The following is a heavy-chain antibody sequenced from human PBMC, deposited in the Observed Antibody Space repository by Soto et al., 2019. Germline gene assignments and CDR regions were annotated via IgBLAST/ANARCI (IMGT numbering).Heavy chain of an antibody. J-gene: IGHJ4*02. CDR1: GYSFTNYW. CDR3: ARQGGATYPPDFDY. CDR2: IGPSDSYT. V-gene: IGHV5-10-1*01. Sequence: EVQLVQSGAEVKKPGESLRISCQGSGYSFTNYWISCVRQMPGKGLEWMGTIGPSDSYTNYSPSFQGYVTISADKYISTAYQQWSSQKASDTAMYYCARQGGATYPPDFDYWGQGTHVTVSS. D-gene: IGHD1-26*01.